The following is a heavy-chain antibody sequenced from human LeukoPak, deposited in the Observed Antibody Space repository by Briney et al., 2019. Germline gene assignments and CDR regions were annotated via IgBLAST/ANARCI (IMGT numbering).Heavy chain of an antibody. CDR1: GYTFTGYY. D-gene: IGHD3-10*01. V-gene: IGHV1-2*02. Sequence: ASVTVSCKASGYTFTGYYMHWVRQAPGQGLEWMGWINPNSGGTNYAQKFQGRVTMTRDTSISTAYMELSRLRSDDTAVYYCARDLYEYDYYGSGSLLNWFDPWGQGTLVTVSS. CDR3: ARDLYEYDYYGSGSLLNWFDP. CDR2: INPNSGGT. J-gene: IGHJ5*02.